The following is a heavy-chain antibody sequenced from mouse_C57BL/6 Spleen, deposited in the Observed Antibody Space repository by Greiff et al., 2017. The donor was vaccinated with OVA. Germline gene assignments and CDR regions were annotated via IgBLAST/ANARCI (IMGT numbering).Heavy chain of an antibody. V-gene: IGHV1-50*01. Sequence: VQLQQPGAELVKPGASVKLSCKASGYTFTSYWMQWVKQRPGQGLEWIGEIDPSDSYTNYNQKFKGKATLTVDTSSSTADMQLSSLTSEDSAVYYCARWEGDWGQGTTLTVSS. CDR2: IDPSDSYT. CDR3: ARWEGD. CDR1: GYTFTSYW. J-gene: IGHJ2*01. D-gene: IGHD3-3*01.